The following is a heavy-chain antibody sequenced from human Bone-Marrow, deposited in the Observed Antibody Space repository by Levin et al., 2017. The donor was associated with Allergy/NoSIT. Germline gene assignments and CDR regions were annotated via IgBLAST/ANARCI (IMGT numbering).Heavy chain of an antibody. J-gene: IGHJ4*02. V-gene: IGHV6-1*01. Sequence: LRLSCDVSGASLSGIGIAWNWIRQSPSRGLEWLGRTYRGSTSYNEDSTSVKSRININVDTSKNRYSLQLNSVTPEDTAVYYCARGRFSTFDSWGQGTLVTVSS. CDR2: TYRGSTSYN. CDR1: GASLSGIGIA. CDR3: ARGRFSTFDS. D-gene: IGHD5/OR15-5a*01.